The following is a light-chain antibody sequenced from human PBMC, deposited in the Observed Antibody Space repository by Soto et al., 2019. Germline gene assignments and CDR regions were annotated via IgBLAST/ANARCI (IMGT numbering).Light chain of an antibody. CDR1: QSVSSSY. V-gene: IGKV3-20*01. Sequence: EIVLTQSTGTLSLSPGERATLSCRASQSVSSSYLAWYQQKPDQAPRLLIYGASSRATGIPDRFSGSGSGTDFTLTISRLEPEDFAVYYCQQYGSSPRTFGQGTKVEIK. J-gene: IGKJ1*01. CDR3: QQYGSSPRT. CDR2: GAS.